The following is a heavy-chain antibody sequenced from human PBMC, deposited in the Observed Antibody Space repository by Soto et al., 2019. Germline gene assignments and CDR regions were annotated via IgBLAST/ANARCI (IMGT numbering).Heavy chain of an antibody. J-gene: IGHJ6*03. CDR3: ARRPASETTNSYYYYYYMDV. V-gene: IGHV4-39*01. CDR2: IYYSGST. CDR1: GGSISSSSYY. D-gene: IGHD4-4*01. Sequence: SETLSLTCTVSGGSISSSSYYWGWIRQPPGKGLEWIGSIYYSGSTYYNPSLKSRVTISVDTSKNQFSLKLSSVTAADTAVYYCARRPASETTNSYYYYYYMDVWGKGTTVTVSS.